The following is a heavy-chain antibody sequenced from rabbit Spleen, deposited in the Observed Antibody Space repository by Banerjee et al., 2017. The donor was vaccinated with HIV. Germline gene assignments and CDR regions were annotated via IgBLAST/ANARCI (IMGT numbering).Heavy chain of an antibody. V-gene: IGHV1S40*01. J-gene: IGHJ6*01. CDR3: ARDTGTSFSTYGMDL. CDR1: GFSFSDSYW. D-gene: IGHD8-1*01. CDR2: IAAVSSGDT. Sequence: QSLEESGGDLVKPGASLTLTCTASGFSFSDSYWMCWVRQAPGKGLEWIACIAAVSSGDTYSATWAKGRFTISKTSSTTVTLQMTSLTAADTATYFCARDTGTSFSTYGMDLWGPGTLVTVS.